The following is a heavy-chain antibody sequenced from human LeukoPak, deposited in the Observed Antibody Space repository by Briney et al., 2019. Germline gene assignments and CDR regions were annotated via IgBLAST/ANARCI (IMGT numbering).Heavy chain of an antibody. CDR2: IYPGDSDT. CDR3: ARPSYYDSSGYYPAWFDY. V-gene: IGHV5-51*01. CDR1: GYSLTSYW. D-gene: IGHD3-22*01. Sequence: GESLKISCKGSGYSLTSYWIGWVRQMPGKGLEWMGIIYPGDSDTRYSPSFQGQVTISADKSISTAYLQWSSLKASDTAMYYCARPSYYDSSGYYPAWFDYWGQGTLVTVSS. J-gene: IGHJ4*02.